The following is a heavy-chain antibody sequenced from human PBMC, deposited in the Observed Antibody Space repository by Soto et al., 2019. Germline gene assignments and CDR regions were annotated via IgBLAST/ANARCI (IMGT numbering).Heavy chain of an antibody. CDR3: ARWSGYADA. CDR2: LSGGGANT. D-gene: IGHD4-17*01. Sequence: GGSLRLSCAASGFSFSTYSMAWVRQAAGKGPQWVSGLSGGGANTFYIDSVRGRFTISVDSSKNTVYLQMDSLRADDTAVYYCARWSGYADAWGQGTLVTVPS. J-gene: IGHJ4*02. CDR1: GFSFSTYS. V-gene: IGHV3-23*01.